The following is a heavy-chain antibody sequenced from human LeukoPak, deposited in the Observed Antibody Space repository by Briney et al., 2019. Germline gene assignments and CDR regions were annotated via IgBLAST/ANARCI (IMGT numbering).Heavy chain of an antibody. CDR2: IYHSGST. CDR3: ARRGSSSNWFDS. V-gene: IGHV4-38-2*02. D-gene: IGHD3-16*01. CDR1: GYSISSGYY. Sequence: SETLSLTCTVSGYSISSGYYWGWIRQPPGKGLEWIGTIYHSGSTYYNPALKSRVTISVDTSKNQFSLKLSSVTAADTAVYYCARRGSSSNWFDSWGQGTLVTVSS. J-gene: IGHJ5*01.